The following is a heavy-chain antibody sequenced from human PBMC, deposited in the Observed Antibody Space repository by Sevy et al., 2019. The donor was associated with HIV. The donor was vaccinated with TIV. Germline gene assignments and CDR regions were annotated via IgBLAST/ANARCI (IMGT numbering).Heavy chain of an antibody. CDR2: ISGSGGST. V-gene: IGHV3-23*01. J-gene: IGHJ6*02. CDR1: GFTFSSYA. Sequence: GGSLRLSCAASGFTFSSYAMSWVRQAPGKGLEWDSAISGSGGSTYYADSVKGRFTISRDNSKNTLYLQMNSLRAEDTAVYYCAKERVVGEYYYYYGMDVWGQGTTVTVSS. CDR3: AKERVVGEYYYYYGMDV. D-gene: IGHD1-26*01.